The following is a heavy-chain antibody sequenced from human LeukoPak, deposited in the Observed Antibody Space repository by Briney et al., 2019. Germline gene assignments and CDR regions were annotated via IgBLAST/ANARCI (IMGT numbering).Heavy chain of an antibody. Sequence: VASVKVSCKASGGTFSSYAISWVRQAPGQGLEWMGGIIPIFGTANYAQKFQGRVTITADESTSTAYIELSSLRSEDTAVYYCARTNGDYLGEYYFDYWGQGTLVTVSS. D-gene: IGHD4-17*01. CDR2: IIPIFGTA. J-gene: IGHJ4*02. CDR1: GGTFSSYA. CDR3: ARTNGDYLGEYYFDY. V-gene: IGHV1-69*13.